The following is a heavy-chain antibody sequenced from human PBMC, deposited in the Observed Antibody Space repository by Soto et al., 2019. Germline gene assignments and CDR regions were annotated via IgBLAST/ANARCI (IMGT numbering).Heavy chain of an antibody. V-gene: IGHV4-39*01. D-gene: IGHD3-22*01. Sequence: SETLSLTCTVSGGSISSSSYYWGWIRQPPGKGLEWIGSIYYSGSTYYNPSLKSRVTISVDTSKNQFSLKLSSVTAADTAVYYCARQGYYDSSGYSDYWGQGTLVTVSS. CDR2: IYYSGST. CDR1: GGSISSSSYY. CDR3: ARQGYYDSSGYSDY. J-gene: IGHJ4*02.